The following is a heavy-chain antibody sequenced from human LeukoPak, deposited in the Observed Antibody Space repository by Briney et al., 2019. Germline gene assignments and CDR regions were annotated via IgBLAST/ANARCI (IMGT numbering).Heavy chain of an antibody. Sequence: SETLSLTCAVSGGSISSGGYYWSWIRQPPGKGLEWIGYIYHSGSTYYNPSLKSRVTISVDRSKNQFSLKLSSVTAADTAVYYCARIISNWKYQLLSYFDYWGQGTLVTVSS. CDR2: IYHSGST. D-gene: IGHD2-2*01. CDR1: GGSISSGGYY. V-gene: IGHV4-30-2*01. J-gene: IGHJ4*02. CDR3: ARIISNWKYQLLSYFDY.